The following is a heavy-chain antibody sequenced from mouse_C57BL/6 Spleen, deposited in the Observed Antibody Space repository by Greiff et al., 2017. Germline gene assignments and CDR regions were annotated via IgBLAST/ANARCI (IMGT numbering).Heavy chain of an antibody. CDR3: ARAGVARAMDY. D-gene: IGHD1-1*01. J-gene: IGHJ4*01. V-gene: IGHV3-6*01. Sequence: ESGPGLVKPSQSLSLTCSVTGYSITSGYYWNWIRQFPGNKLEWMGYISYDGSNNYNPSLKNRISITRDTSKNQFFLKLNSVTTEDTATYYCARAGVARAMDYWGQGTSVTVSS. CDR1: GYSITSGYY. CDR2: ISYDGSN.